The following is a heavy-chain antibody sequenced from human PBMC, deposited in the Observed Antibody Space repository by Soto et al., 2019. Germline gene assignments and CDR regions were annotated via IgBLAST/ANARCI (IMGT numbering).Heavy chain of an antibody. J-gene: IGHJ4*02. CDR3: AKDKMEQWLVGGYYDY. D-gene: IGHD6-19*01. V-gene: IGHV3-23*01. CDR2: TIDSGGRS. Sequence: EVQLLESGGGLVQPGGSLRLSCAASGFTFSSHAMSWVRQAPGKGLEWVSSTIDSGGRSYHADSVRGRFTTSRDNSKNTLYLQMISLRADDTAIYYCAKDKMEQWLVGGYYDYWGQGALVTVSS. CDR1: GFTFSSHA.